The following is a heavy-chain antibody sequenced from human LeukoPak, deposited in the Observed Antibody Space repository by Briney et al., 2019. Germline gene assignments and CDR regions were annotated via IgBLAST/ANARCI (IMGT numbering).Heavy chain of an antibody. CDR3: AADYNWNLDYYYYYGMDV. Sequence: SVKVSCKASGGTFSSYAISWVRQAPGQGLEWIGWIAVGSGNTNYAQKFQERVTITRDMSTSTAYMELSSLRSEDTAVYYCAADYNWNLDYYYYYGMDVWGLGTTVTVSS. D-gene: IGHD1-20*01. V-gene: IGHV1-58*02. CDR2: IAVGSGNT. J-gene: IGHJ6*02. CDR1: GGTFSSYA.